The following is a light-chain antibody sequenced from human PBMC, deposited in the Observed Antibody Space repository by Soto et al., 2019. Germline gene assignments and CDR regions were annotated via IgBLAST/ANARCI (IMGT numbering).Light chain of an antibody. CDR3: QLRSVLS. Sequence: IVLTQSPDTLSLSLGERATLSCRASQSVANFLAWYQQKPGQAPRLLIYDASTRATGIPARFSGSGSGTDFTLTISSLEPEDFAVYYCQLRSVLSLGGGTKVEIK. V-gene: IGKV3-11*01. J-gene: IGKJ4*01. CDR2: DAS. CDR1: QSVANF.